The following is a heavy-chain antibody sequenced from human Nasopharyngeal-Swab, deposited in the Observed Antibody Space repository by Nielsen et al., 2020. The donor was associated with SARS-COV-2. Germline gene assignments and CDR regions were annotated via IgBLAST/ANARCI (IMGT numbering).Heavy chain of an antibody. CDR2: ISWDSGNI. CDR1: GFTFDDYA. Sequence: GGSLRPSCEASGFTFDDYAIHWVRQAPGRGLEWVSDISWDSGNIGYADSVKGRFTISRDNAKNSLYLQMNSLRAEDTALYYCVKDNLLRAFDLWGQGTMVTVSS. V-gene: IGHV3-9*01. D-gene: IGHD2-15*01. CDR3: VKDNLLRAFDL. J-gene: IGHJ3*01.